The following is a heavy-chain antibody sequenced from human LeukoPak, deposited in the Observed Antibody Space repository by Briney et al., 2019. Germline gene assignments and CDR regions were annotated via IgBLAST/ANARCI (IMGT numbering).Heavy chain of an antibody. V-gene: IGHV4-39*01. CDR1: GISISSSNSY. D-gene: IGHD3/OR15-3a*01. CDR2: IYYTGNT. J-gene: IGHJ4*02. CDR3: ARQTGSGLFTLP. Sequence: TSEALSLTCTVPGISISSSNSYWGWIRQPPGKGLEWIGSIYYTGNTYYNASLKSRVTISIDTSKNQISLRLTSVTAADTAMYYCARQTGSGLFTLPGGQGTLVTVSS.